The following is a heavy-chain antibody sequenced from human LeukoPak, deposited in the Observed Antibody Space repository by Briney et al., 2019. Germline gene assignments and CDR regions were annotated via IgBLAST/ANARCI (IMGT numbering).Heavy chain of an antibody. CDR2: ISSSGTYI. V-gene: IGHV3-21*01. Sequence: ETLSLTCTVSGYSISSGYYWGWIRQPPGKGLEWVSSISSSGTYIYYADLVEGRFTISRDNAKNSLYLQMNSLRAEDTAVYYCARGVGNYRYYFDYWGQGTLVTVSS. D-gene: IGHD3-22*01. J-gene: IGHJ4*02. CDR3: ARGVGNYRYYFDY. CDR1: GYSISSGYY.